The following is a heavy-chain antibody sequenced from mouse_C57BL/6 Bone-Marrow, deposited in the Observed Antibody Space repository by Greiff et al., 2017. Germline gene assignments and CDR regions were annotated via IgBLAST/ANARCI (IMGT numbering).Heavy chain of an antibody. CDR2: IHPNRGST. CDR1: GYTFTSYW. J-gene: IGHJ2*01. V-gene: IGHV1-64*01. Sequence: VQLQQPGAELVTPGASVKLSCKASGYTFTSYWMHWVKQRPGQGLEWIGMIHPNRGSTNYNEKFKSKATLTVDKSSSTAYMQLSSLTSEDSAVFYCARFLYYYGSSSDYWGQGTTLTVSS. CDR3: ARFLYYYGSSSDY. D-gene: IGHD1-1*01.